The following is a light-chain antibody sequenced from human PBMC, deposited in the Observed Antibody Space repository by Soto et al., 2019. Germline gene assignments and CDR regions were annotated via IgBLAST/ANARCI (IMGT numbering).Light chain of an antibody. CDR1: QGVSSSY. Sequence: PGARVTLSCRASQGVSSSYLTWYQQKPGQAPRLLIYGASTRATSIPARFSGSGSGTDFTLTISSLQPEDFAVYYCQQDYNLLTFGGGTKVEIK. V-gene: IGKV3D-7*01. CDR3: QQDYNLLT. J-gene: IGKJ4*01. CDR2: GAS.